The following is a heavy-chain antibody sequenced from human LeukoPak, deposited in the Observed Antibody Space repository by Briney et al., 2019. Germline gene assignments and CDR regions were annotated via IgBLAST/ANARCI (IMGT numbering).Heavy chain of an antibody. Sequence: PSETLSLTCTVSGGSISSYYWSWIRQPPGKGLEWIGYIYYSGSTNYNPSLKSRVTISVDTSKNQFSLKLSSVTAADTAVYYCARAQLVRAFDYWGQGTLVTVSS. CDR2: IYYSGST. CDR1: GGSISSYY. CDR3: ARAQLVRAFDY. D-gene: IGHD6-13*01. J-gene: IGHJ4*02. V-gene: IGHV4-59*01.